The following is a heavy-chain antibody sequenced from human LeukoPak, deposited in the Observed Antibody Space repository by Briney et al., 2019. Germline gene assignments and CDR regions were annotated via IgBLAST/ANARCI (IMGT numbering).Heavy chain of an antibody. V-gene: IGHV1-2*02. CDR1: GYTFTGYY. J-gene: IGHJ3*02. CDR2: INPNSGGT. CDR3: VREYVRYTFDI. Sequence: ASVKVSCKASGYTFTGYYMHWVRQAPGQGLEWMGWINPNSGGTNYAQKFQGRVTMTRDTSISTAYMELSGLRSDDTAVYSCVREYVRYTFDIWGQGTLVTVSS. D-gene: IGHD3-16*02.